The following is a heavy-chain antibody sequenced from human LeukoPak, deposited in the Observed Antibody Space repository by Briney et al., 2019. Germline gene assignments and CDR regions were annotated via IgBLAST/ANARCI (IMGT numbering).Heavy chain of an antibody. CDR1: GFTFSDYY. D-gene: IGHD3-10*01. CDR2: ISSRSSYT. Sequence: PGGSLRLSCAASGFTFSDYYMSWIRQAPGKGLEWVSYISSRSSYTNYVDSVKGRFTISRDNAKNSLYLQMNSLRAEDTAVYYCARDYGSGSPPPVAWGQGTLVTVSS. J-gene: IGHJ5*02. V-gene: IGHV3-11*05. CDR3: ARDYGSGSPPPVA.